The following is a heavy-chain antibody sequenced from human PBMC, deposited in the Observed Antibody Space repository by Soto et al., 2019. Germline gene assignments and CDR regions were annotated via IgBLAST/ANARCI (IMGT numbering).Heavy chain of an antibody. CDR2: ISYDGSNK. Sequence: QVQLVESGGGVVQPGRSLRLSCAASGFTFSSYAMHWVRQAPGKGVEWVAVISYDGSNKYYADSVKGRFTISRDNSKNTLYLQMNSLRAEDTAVYYCARDKRDKYDILTGSPDYWGQGTLVTVSS. D-gene: IGHD3-9*01. CDR3: ARDKRDKYDILTGSPDY. V-gene: IGHV3-30-3*01. J-gene: IGHJ4*02. CDR1: GFTFSSYA.